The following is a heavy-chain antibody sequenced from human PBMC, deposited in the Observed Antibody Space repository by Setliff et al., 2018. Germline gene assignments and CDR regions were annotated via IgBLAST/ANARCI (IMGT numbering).Heavy chain of an antibody. Sequence: SETLSLTCTVSGGSISGSGYYWGWIRQPPGKGLEWIGTIYYSGSTYYNPSLKSRVTISVDTSKNQFSLEVNSVTATDTAVYFCARVRVGATNDAFDIWGHGTMVTVSS. CDR3: ARVRVGATNDAFDI. D-gene: IGHD1-26*01. J-gene: IGHJ3*02. CDR2: IYYSGST. CDR1: GGSISGSGYY. V-gene: IGHV4-39*01.